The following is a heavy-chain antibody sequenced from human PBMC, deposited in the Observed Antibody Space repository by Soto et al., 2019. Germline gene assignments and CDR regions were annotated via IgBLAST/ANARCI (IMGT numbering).Heavy chain of an antibody. D-gene: IGHD2-15*01. J-gene: IGHJ5*02. CDR3: ARVASAKGYCSGGSCYFNWFDP. Sequence: SETLSLTCTVSGGSISSGDYYWSWIRQPPGKGLEWIGYIYYSGSTYYNPSLKSRVTISVDTSKNQCSLKLSSVTAADTAVYYCARVASAKGYCSGGSCYFNWFDPWGQGTLVTAPQ. CDR2: IYYSGST. V-gene: IGHV4-30-4*01. CDR1: GGSISSGDYY.